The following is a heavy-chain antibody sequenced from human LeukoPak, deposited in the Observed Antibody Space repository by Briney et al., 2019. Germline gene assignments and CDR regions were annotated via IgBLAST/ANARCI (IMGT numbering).Heavy chain of an antibody. D-gene: IGHD6-13*01. Sequence: GGSLRLSCAASGFTFDDYSMHWVRQSPGKGLEWLSGLGWNGDIIDYADSVKGRFTISRDNAKNSLYLQMDSLKTEDTALYYCAKGSLIAASGTLFNFWGQGTRVTVSS. CDR1: GFTFDDYS. CDR2: LGWNGDII. V-gene: IGHV3-9*01. CDR3: AKGSLIAASGTLFNF. J-gene: IGHJ4*02.